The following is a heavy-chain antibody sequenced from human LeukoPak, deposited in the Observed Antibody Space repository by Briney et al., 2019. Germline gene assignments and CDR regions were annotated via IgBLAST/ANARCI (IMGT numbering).Heavy chain of an antibody. CDR1: GGSISSGGYS. CDR2: IYHSGST. CDR3: ARGNGSVGGFDY. V-gene: IGHV4-30-2*01. D-gene: IGHD6-25*01. Sequence: SETLSLTCAVSGGSISSGGYSWSWIRQPPGKGLERIGYIYHSGSTYYNPSLKSRVTISVDRSKNQFSLKLNSVTAADTAVYYCARGNGSVGGFDYWGQGTLVTVSS. J-gene: IGHJ4*02.